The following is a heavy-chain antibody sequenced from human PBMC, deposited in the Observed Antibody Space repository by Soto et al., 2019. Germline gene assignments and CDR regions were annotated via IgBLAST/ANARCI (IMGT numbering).Heavy chain of an antibody. D-gene: IGHD6-13*01. J-gene: IGHJ4*02. CDR1: GFTFSNYA. CDR2: ISGSGGST. V-gene: IGHV3-23*01. Sequence: EVQLLESGGGLVQPGGSLRLSCAASGFTFSNYAVTWVRQAPGKGLEWVSTISGSGGSTYYADSVKGRFTISRDNSKNTLYLQMTSRRAEDTAVYYCAKDQGSSWYEIDCWGQGTLVTASS. CDR3: AKDQGSSWYEIDC.